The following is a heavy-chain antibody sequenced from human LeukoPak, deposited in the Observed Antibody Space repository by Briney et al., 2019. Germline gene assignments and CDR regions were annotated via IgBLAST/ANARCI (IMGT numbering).Heavy chain of an antibody. CDR3: ARDVGYSYDFDYYYMDV. Sequence: SETLSLTCTVSGGSISSYYWSWIRQPPGKGLEWIGYIYYSGSTNYNPSLKSRVTISVGTSKNQFSLKLSSVTAADTAVYYCARDVGYSYDFDYYYMDVWGKGTTVTVSS. J-gene: IGHJ6*03. V-gene: IGHV4-59*01. D-gene: IGHD5-18*01. CDR2: IYYSGST. CDR1: GGSISSYY.